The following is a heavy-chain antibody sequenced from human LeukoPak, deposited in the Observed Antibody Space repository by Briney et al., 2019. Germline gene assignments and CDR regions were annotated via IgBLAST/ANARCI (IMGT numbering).Heavy chain of an antibody. CDR2: ISGSGGST. Sequence: GGSLRLSCAASGFTFSSYAMSWVRQAPGKGLEWVSAISGSGGSTYYADSVKGRFTISRDNSKNTLYPQMNSLRAEDTAVYYCAKFLSRYGSSWPMDYWGQGTLVTVSS. D-gene: IGHD6-13*01. J-gene: IGHJ4*02. V-gene: IGHV3-23*01. CDR3: AKFLSRYGSSWPMDY. CDR1: GFTFSSYA.